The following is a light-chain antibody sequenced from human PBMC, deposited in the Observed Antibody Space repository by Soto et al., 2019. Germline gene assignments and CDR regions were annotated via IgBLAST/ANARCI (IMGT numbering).Light chain of an antibody. V-gene: IGLV2-14*01. CDR2: EVS. CDR3: SSYTASSTLVV. Sequence: QSALTQPASVSGSPGQSITISCTGTSSDVGGYNYVSWYQQHPGKAPKLMIYEVSNRPSGVSNRFSDSKSGNTASLTISGLQAEDDADYDCSSYTASSTLVVFGGGTKLTVL. J-gene: IGLJ2*01. CDR1: SSDVGGYNY.